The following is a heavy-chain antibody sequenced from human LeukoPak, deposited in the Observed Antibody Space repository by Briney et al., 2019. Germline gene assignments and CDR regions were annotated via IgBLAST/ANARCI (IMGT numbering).Heavy chain of an antibody. CDR2: IKGDGTGI. D-gene: IGHD3-10*01. V-gene: IGHV3-74*03. J-gene: IGHJ4*02. CDR1: GFTFSDYW. CDR3: VRGQTIDF. Sequence: PGGSLRLSCTASGFTFSDYWMYWVRQAPGKGLVWVSRIKGDGTGILYEDFAEGRFTISRDNAKNALYLQMSSLREEDTAVYYCVRGQTIDFWGQGILVTVSS.